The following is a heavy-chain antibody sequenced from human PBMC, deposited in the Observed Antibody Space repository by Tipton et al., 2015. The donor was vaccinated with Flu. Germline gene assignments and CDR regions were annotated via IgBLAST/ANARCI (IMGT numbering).Heavy chain of an antibody. V-gene: IGHV4-61*02. CDR3: ARDAAYYYDSSGLSTDS. D-gene: IGHD3-22*01. J-gene: IGHJ5*01. Sequence: TLSLTCTVSGGSISSGSYYWSWIRQPAGKGLEWIGRIYTTGIPNYNPSLRSRVTISIDTSKNQFSLKLSSVTAADTAVYYCARDAAYYYDSSGLSTDSWGQGTLVTVSS. CDR1: GGSISSGSYY. CDR2: IYTTGIP.